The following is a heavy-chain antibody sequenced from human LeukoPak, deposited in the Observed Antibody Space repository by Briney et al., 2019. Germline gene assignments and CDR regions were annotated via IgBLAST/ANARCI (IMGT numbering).Heavy chain of an antibody. V-gene: IGHV4-39*07. CDR2: IYYSGST. J-gene: IGHJ5*02. Sequence: SETLSLTCTVSGGSISSSSYYWGWIRQPPGKGLEWIGSIYYSGSTYYNPSLKSRVTISVDTSKNQFSLKLSSVTAADTAVYYCAGQITMVRGVFDPWGQGTLVTVS. D-gene: IGHD3-10*01. CDR1: GGSISSSSYY. CDR3: AGQITMVRGVFDP.